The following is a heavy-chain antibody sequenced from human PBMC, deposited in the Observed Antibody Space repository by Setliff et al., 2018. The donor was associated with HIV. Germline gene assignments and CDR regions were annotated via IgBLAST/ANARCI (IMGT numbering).Heavy chain of an antibody. D-gene: IGHD3-22*01. CDR2: INHSGST. CDR3: ARGPRRRNYYDTSGYYSQNDY. J-gene: IGHJ4*02. Sequence: SETLSLTCAVYGESFSAYSWSWIHQPPGKGLEWIGEINHSGSTNYNPSLKSRVAISVDTSKNQFSLKLNSVTAADTAVYYCARGPRRRNYYDTSGYYSQNDYWGQGALVTVSS. V-gene: IGHV4-34*01. CDR1: GESFSAYS.